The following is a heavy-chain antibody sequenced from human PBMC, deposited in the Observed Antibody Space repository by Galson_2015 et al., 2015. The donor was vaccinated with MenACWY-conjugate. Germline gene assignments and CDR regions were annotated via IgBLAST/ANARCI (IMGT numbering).Heavy chain of an antibody. CDR2: IKSKTDGGTT. CDR3: TTVREGAIYYFDY. V-gene: IGHV3-15*01. Sequence: SLRLSCAVSGFTFSNAWTSWVRQAPGKGLEWVGRIKSKTDGGTTDYAAPVKGRFTISRDDSKNTLYLQMNSLKTEDTAVYYCTTVREGAIYYFDYWGQGTLVTVSS. CDR1: GFTFSNAW. D-gene: IGHD1-26*01. J-gene: IGHJ4*02.